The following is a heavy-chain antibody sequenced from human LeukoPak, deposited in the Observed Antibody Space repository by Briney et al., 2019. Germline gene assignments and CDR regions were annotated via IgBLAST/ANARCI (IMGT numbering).Heavy chain of an antibody. CDR3: AREVTMVRGVILPTLDY. J-gene: IGHJ4*02. Sequence: PSQTLSLTCTVSGVSISSGSYYWSWIRQPAGKGLEWIGRIYTSGSTNYNPSLKSRVTISVDTSKNQFSLKLSSVTAADTAVYYCAREVTMVRGVILPTLDYWGQGTLVTVSS. V-gene: IGHV4-61*02. D-gene: IGHD3-10*01. CDR1: GVSISSGSYY. CDR2: IYTSGST.